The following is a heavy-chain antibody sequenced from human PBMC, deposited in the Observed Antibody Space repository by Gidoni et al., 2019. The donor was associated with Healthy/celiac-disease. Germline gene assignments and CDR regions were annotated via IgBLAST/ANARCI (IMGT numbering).Heavy chain of an antibody. D-gene: IGHD5-12*01. CDR3: ATGIVATIRGLIAVAAPFDY. V-gene: IGHV1-3*01. J-gene: IGHJ4*02. Sequence: QVQLVQSGAEVKKPGASVKVSCKASGYTFTSYAMHWVRQAPGQRLEWMGWINAGNGNTKYSQKFQGRVTITRDTSASTAYMELSSLRSEDTAVYYCATGIVATIRGLIAVAAPFDYWGQGTLVTVSS. CDR2: INAGNGNT. CDR1: GYTFTSYA.